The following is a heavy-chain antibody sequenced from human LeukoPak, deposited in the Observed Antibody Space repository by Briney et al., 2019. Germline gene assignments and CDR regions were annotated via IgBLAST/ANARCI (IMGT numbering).Heavy chain of an antibody. CDR3: ARDWLVVVVPAAIEGGY. CDR1: GFTFSSYS. J-gene: IGHJ4*02. Sequence: GFLRLSCAASGFTFSSYSMNWVRQAPGKGLEWVSSISSSSSYIYYADSVKGRFTISRDNAKNSLYLQMNSLRAEDTAVYYCARDWLVVVVPAAIEGGYWGQGTLVTVSS. V-gene: IGHV3-21*01. D-gene: IGHD2-2*02. CDR2: ISSSSSYI.